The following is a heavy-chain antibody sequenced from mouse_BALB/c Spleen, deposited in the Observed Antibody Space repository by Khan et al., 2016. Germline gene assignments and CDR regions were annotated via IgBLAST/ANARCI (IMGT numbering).Heavy chain of an antibody. J-gene: IGHJ1*01. CDR3: ARGPRYYGSPWFFAV. CDR2: IWAGGST. CDR1: GFSLTSYG. D-gene: IGHD1-1*01. Sequence: QVQLKESGPGLVAPSQSPSLTCTVSGFSLTSYGVHWVRQPPGKGLEWLGVIWAGGSTKYNPALMSRLSISTDNSKHKVILKMDSLQIDDTAVYYCARGPRYYGSPWFFAVWGAGTTVTVSS. V-gene: IGHV2-9*02.